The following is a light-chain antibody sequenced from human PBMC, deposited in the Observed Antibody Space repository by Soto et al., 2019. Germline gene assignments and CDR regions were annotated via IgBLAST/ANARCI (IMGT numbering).Light chain of an antibody. CDR3: QQYGNSPPYT. CDR1: QSVSSSY. Sequence: EIVLTQSPGTLSLSPGERATLSCRASQSVSSSYLAWYQQKPGQPPRLLIYDASSRATGIPDRFSGSGSGTDFTLTISRLEPEDFAVYYCQQYGNSPPYTFGQGTKLEIK. CDR2: DAS. V-gene: IGKV3-20*01. J-gene: IGKJ2*01.